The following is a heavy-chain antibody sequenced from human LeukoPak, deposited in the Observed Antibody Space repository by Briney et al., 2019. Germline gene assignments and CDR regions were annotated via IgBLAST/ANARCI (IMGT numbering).Heavy chain of an antibody. D-gene: IGHD6-6*01. CDR2: IIPIFGTA. Sequence: SVKVSCKASGGTFSSYAISWVRQAPGQGLEWMGGIIPIFGTANYAQKFQGRVTITADESTSTAYMELSSLRSEDTAVYYCASAPYHAVVRIDYWGQGTLVTVSS. CDR1: GGTFSSYA. CDR3: ASAPYHAVVRIDY. J-gene: IGHJ4*02. V-gene: IGHV1-69*13.